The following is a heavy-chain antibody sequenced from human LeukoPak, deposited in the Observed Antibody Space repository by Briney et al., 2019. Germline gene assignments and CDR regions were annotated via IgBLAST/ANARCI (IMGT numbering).Heavy chain of an antibody. D-gene: IGHD1-14*01. CDR1: GFTFSSYA. CDR2: ISYDGSNK. J-gene: IGHJ4*02. V-gene: IGHV3-30*04. CDR3: AKETPAHDY. Sequence: GGSLRLSCAASGFTFSSYAMHWVRQAPGKGLEWVAVISYDGSNKYYADSVKGRFTISRDNSKNTLYLQMNSLRAEDTAVYYCAKETPAHDYWGQGTLVTVSS.